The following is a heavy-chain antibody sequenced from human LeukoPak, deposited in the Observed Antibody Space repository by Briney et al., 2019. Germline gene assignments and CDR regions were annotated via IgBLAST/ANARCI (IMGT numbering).Heavy chain of an antibody. D-gene: IGHD3-22*01. V-gene: IGHV3-48*03. Sequence: GGSLRLSCAASGFTFSSYAMSWVRQAPGKGLEWVSAISGSGSTIYYADSVKGRFTISRDNAKNSLYLQMNSLRAEDTAVYYCARESSGYYYGIDPWGQGTLVTVSS. CDR2: ISGSGSTI. CDR3: ARESSGYYYGIDP. J-gene: IGHJ5*02. CDR1: GFTFSSYA.